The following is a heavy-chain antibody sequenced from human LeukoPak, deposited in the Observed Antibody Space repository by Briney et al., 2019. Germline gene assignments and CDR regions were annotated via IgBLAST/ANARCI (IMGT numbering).Heavy chain of an antibody. Sequence: GGSLRLSCAVSGFSFSSYAMSWVRQAPGKGLEWVSAISGSGGSTYYAASVKGRFTISRDNSKNTRDLQMNSLRAEDTAVYYCAKDGASPYYDFWSGSETLNWFDPWGQGTLVTVSS. V-gene: IGHV3-23*01. CDR2: ISGSGGST. CDR1: GFSFSSYA. CDR3: AKDGASPYYDFWSGSETLNWFDP. J-gene: IGHJ5*02. D-gene: IGHD3-3*01.